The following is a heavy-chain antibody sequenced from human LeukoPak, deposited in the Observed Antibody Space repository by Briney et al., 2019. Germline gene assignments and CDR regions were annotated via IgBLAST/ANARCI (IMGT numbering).Heavy chain of an antibody. J-gene: IGHJ6*02. CDR3: AKWGVATITSAPGIFYYYYGMDV. CDR2: ISGSGGST. V-gene: IGHV3-23*01. Sequence: GSLRLSCAASGFTFSSYAMSWVRQAPGKGLEWVSAISGSGGSTYYADPVKGRFTISRDNSKNTLYLQMNSLRAEDTAVYYCAKWGVATITSAPGIFYYYYGMDVWGQGTTVTVSS. D-gene: IGHD5-12*01. CDR1: GFTFSSYA.